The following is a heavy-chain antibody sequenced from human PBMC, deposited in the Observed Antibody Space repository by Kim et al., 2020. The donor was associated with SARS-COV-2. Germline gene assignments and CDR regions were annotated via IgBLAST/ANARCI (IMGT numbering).Heavy chain of an antibody. V-gene: IGHV4-31*03. D-gene: IGHD6-13*01. Sequence: SETLSLTCTVSGGSISSGGYYWSWIRQHPGKGLEWIGYIYYSGSTYYNTSLKSRVTISVDTSKNQFSLKLSSVTAADTAVYYCARYLEIAAAGYYYYGMDVWCQGTTVTVSS. CDR1: GGSISSGGYY. J-gene: IGHJ6*02. CDR2: IYYSGST. CDR3: ARYLEIAAAGYYYYGMDV.